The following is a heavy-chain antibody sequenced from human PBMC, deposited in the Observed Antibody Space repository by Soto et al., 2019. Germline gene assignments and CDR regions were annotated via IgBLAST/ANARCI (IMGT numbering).Heavy chain of an antibody. CDR3: ARQSARAAAADDDYYYYGMDV. CDR2: IYPGDSDT. D-gene: IGHD6-13*01. CDR1: GYSFTSYW. J-gene: IGHJ6*02. Sequence: GESLKISCKGSGYSFTSYWIGWVRQIPGKGLEWMGIIYPGDSDTRYSPSFQGQVTISAEKSISTAYLQWSSLKASDTAMYYCARQSARAAAADDDYYYYGMDVWGQGTTVTISS. V-gene: IGHV5-51*01.